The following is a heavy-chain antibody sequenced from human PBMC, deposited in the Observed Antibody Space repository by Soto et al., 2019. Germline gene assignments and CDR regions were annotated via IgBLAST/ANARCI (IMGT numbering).Heavy chain of an antibody. J-gene: IGHJ4*02. CDR1: GGSVSSGSFY. CDR2: IYYSGST. V-gene: IGHV4-61*01. Sequence: SETLSLTCTFSGGSVSSGSFYWSWIRQPPGKGLEWIGYIYYSGSTNYNPSLKSRVTISVDTSKNQFSLKLTSVTAADTAVYYCARDGRDGYDPFDSWGQGTLVTFSS. CDR3: ARDGRDGYDPFDS. D-gene: IGHD5-12*01.